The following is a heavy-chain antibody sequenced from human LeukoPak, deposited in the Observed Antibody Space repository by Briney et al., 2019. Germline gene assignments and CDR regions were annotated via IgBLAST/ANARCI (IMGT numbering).Heavy chain of an antibody. J-gene: IGHJ4*02. CDR3: ARSIVGAQLYFGY. CDR2: IYYSGST. Sequence: SETLSLTCTVSGGSISSYYWSWIRQPPGKGLEWIGYIYYSGSTNYNPSLKSRVTISVDTSKNQFSLKLSSVTAADTAVYYCARSIVGAQLYFGYWGQGTLVTVSS. D-gene: IGHD1-26*01. V-gene: IGHV4-59*01. CDR1: GGSISSYY.